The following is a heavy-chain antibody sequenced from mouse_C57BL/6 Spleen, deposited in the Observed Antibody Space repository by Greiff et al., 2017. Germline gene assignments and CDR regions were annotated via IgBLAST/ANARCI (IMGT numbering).Heavy chain of an antibody. CDR3: ARIEDYGSSYVNYAMDY. CDR1: GFSLSTFGMG. D-gene: IGHD1-1*01. Sequence: QVQLQQSGPGILQPSQTLSLTCSFSGFSLSTFGMGVGWIRQPSGKGLEWLAHIWWDDDKYYNPALKSRLTISKDTSKNQVFLKIANVDTADTATYYCARIEDYGSSYVNYAMDYWGQGTSVTVSS. V-gene: IGHV8-8*01. J-gene: IGHJ4*01. CDR2: IWWDDDK.